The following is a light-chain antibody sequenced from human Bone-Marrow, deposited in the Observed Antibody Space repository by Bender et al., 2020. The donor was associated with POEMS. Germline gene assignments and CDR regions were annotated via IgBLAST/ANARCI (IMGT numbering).Light chain of an antibody. CDR3: ATWDDSLEGWL. CDR2: QDT. J-gene: IGLJ3*02. Sequence: SYELTQPPSVSVSPGQTATITCSGEKLGEEYACWYQQKPGQSPVVVIYQDTKRPSGVPARFSGSKSGTSTSLAISGLRSEDEADYYCATWDDSLEGWLFGGGTKVTVL. V-gene: IGLV3-1*01. CDR1: KLGEEY.